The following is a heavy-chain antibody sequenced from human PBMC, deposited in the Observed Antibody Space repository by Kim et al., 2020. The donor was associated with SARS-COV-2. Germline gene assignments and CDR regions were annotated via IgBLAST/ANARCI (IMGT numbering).Heavy chain of an antibody. CDR3: AAWRGAFDI. J-gene: IGHJ3*02. D-gene: IGHD2-21*01. V-gene: IGHV1-2*04. Sequence: GTNYAQKFQGWVTMTRDTSISTAYMELSRLRSDDTAVYYCAAWRGAFDIWGQGTMVTVSS. CDR2: GT.